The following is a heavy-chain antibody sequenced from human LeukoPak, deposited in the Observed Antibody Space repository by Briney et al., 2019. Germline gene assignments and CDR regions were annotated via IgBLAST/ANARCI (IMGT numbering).Heavy chain of an antibody. V-gene: IGHV4-38-2*02. CDR3: ARRRSRPHYYMDV. J-gene: IGHJ6*03. Sequence: SETLSLTCTVSGYSISSGYYWGWIRQPPGKGLEWIGSMFHSGSTYYNPSLKSRVTMSVDTSKNQFSLKMSSVTAADTAVYYCARRRSRPHYYMDVWGKGTTVTVSS. CDR2: MFHSGST. D-gene: IGHD4-17*01. CDR1: GYSISSGYY.